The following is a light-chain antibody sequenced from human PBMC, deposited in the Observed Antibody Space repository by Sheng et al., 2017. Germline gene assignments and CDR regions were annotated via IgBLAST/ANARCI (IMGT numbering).Light chain of an antibody. J-gene: IGKJ1*01. CDR3: QQYGRSPWT. V-gene: IGKV3-20*01. Sequence: EIELTQSPATLSLSPGESATLSCRASQSVSSNLAWYQQKPGQAPRLLIYGASTRATGIPDRFTGSGSGTDFTLTITRLEPEDFAVYYCQQYGRSPWTFGQGTKVEIK. CDR1: QSVSSN. CDR2: GAS.